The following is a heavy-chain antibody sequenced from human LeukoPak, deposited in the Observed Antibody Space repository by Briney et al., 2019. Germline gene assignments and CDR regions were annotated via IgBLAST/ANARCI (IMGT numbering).Heavy chain of an antibody. CDR2: ICSSSSTI. V-gene: IGHV3-48*01. Sequence: GGSLRLSCAASGFTFSSHSMNWLRQAPGKGLEWVSYICSSSSTIYYADSVKGRFTISRDNAKNSLYLQLNSLRAEDTAVYFCARDWSGTTLVPPDYWGQGTLVTVSS. J-gene: IGHJ4*02. CDR1: GFTFSSHS. D-gene: IGHD1-1*01. CDR3: ARDWSGTTLVPPDY.